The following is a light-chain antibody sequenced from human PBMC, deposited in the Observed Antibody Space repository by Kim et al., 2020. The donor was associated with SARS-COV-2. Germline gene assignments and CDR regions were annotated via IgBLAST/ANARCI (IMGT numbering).Light chain of an antibody. Sequence: PGERATLSCRASQSVRGSYLAWYQQQKPGQAPRLLIYGASSRATGIPDRLSGSGSGTDFTLTISRLEPEDFAVYYCQQYGNAPDTFGQGTRLEIK. CDR2: GAS. CDR1: QSVRGSY. CDR3: QQYGNAPDT. J-gene: IGKJ5*01. V-gene: IGKV3-20*01.